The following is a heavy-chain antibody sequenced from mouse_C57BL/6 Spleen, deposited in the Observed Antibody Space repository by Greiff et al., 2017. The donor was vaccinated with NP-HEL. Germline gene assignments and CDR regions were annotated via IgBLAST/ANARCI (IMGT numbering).Heavy chain of an antibody. J-gene: IGHJ3*01. V-gene: IGHV1-20*01. CDR1: GYSFTGYF. D-gene: IGHD2-1*01. Sequence: EVKLMESGPELVKPGDSVKISCKASGYSFTGYFMNWVMQSHGKSLEWIGRINPYNGDTFYNQKFKGKATLTVDKSSSTAHMELRSLTSEDSAVYYCAREEVIYYGNPSGFAYWGQGTLVTVSA. CDR3: AREEVIYYGNPSGFAY. CDR2: INPYNGDT.